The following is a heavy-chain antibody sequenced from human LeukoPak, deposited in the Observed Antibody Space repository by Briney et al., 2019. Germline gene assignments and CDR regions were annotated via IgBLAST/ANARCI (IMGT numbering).Heavy chain of an antibody. CDR3: ATGRLRHFDWFLPFDY. CDR1: GGSFSGYY. D-gene: IGHD3-9*01. J-gene: IGHJ4*02. V-gene: IGHV3-15*01. CDR2: IKSKTDAGTT. Sequence: PSETLSLTCAVYGGSFSGYYWSWIRQPPGKGLEWVGRIKSKTDAGTTDYAAPVKGRFTILRDDSKNTVYLQMNSLKTEDTAVYYCATGRLRHFDWFLPFDYWGQGTLVSVSS.